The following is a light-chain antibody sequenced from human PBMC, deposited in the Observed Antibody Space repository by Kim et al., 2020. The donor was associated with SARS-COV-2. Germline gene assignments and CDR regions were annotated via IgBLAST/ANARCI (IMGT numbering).Light chain of an antibody. Sequence: SSSAGERAARSCRASQSVSSYAAWYQQKPGQAPRLLNYDASNRAAGIPARFSGSGSGTDFTLTISSLEPEDVAVYYCQQRSNWITFGQGTRLEIK. J-gene: IGKJ5*01. V-gene: IGKV3-11*01. CDR2: DAS. CDR3: QQRSNWIT. CDR1: QSVSSY.